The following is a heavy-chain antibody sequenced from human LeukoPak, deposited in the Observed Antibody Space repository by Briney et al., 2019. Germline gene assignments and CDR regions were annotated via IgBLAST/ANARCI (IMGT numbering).Heavy chain of an antibody. V-gene: IGHV3-23*01. CDR1: GFTFSSYW. CDR3: AKGGGGYLDY. CDR2: IGPGGNT. J-gene: IGHJ4*02. D-gene: IGHD3-10*01. Sequence: PGGSLRLSCAASGFTFSSYWMQWVRQAPGKGLVWVSAIGPGGNTYYADSVKGRFTISRDNSKNTVYLQMNSLRAEDTEDTAVYYCAKGGGGYLDYWGQGALVIVSS.